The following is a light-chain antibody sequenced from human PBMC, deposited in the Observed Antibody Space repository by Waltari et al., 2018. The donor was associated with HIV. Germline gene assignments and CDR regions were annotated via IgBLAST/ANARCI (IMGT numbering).Light chain of an antibody. J-gene: IGLJ1*01. V-gene: IGLV2-8*01. CDR1: SSDVGGYKY. CDR2: EVS. Sequence: QSALTQPPSASGSPGQSVTISCTGTSSDVGGYKYVSWYQQHPGKAPKLMIYEVSKRPSGVPDRFSGSKSGNTASLTVSGLQAEDEADYYCSSYAGRNNYVCGTGTKVTVL. CDR3: SSYAGRNNYV.